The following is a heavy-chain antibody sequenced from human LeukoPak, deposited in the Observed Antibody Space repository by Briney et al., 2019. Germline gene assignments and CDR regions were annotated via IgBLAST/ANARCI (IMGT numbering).Heavy chain of an antibody. CDR1: GFTVSSNS. D-gene: IGHD5-18*01. Sequence: GSLRLSCTVSGFTVSSNSMSWVRQAPGKGLEWIAYVYYSGSTDYNPSLKSRVTISVDTSKNQFSLKLSSVTAADTAVYYCARVGGYNYGFYYFDYWGQGTLVTVSS. J-gene: IGHJ4*02. CDR2: VYYSGST. CDR3: ARVGGYNYGFYYFDY. V-gene: IGHV4-59*02.